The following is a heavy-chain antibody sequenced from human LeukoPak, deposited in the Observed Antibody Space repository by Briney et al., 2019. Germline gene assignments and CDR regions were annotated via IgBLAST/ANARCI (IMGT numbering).Heavy chain of an antibody. J-gene: IGHJ4*02. CDR1: GFTFSSYS. CDR3: ARGGGYSYGPPAH. CDR2: ISSSSSYI. D-gene: IGHD5-18*01. Sequence: PGGSLRLSCAASGFTFSSYSMNWVRQAPGKGLEWVSSISSSSSYIYYADSVKGRFTISRDNAKNTLYLQMNSLRAEDTAVYYCARGGGYSYGPPAHWGQGTLVTVSS. V-gene: IGHV3-21*01.